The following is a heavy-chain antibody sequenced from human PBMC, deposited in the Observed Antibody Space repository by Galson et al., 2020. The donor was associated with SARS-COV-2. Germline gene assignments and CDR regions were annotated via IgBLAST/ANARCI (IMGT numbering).Heavy chain of an antibody. D-gene: IGHD3-9*01. CDR1: GYTFTGRY. J-gene: IGHJ6*02. V-gene: IGHV1-2*02. CDR3: AKDRAYFDFLTGHNYYYGMDV. Sequence: ASVKVSCKASGYTFTGRYMHWVRQAPGQGLEWMGWINPNSGGTNYAQKFQGRVTMTRDTSISTAYMELTRLRSDDTAVYYCAKDRAYFDFLTGHNYYYGMDVWGQGTTVTVSS. CDR2: INPNSGGT.